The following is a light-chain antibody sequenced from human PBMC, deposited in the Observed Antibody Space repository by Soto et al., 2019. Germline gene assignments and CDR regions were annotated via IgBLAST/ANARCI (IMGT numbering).Light chain of an antibody. CDR3: TSFTTSKTYV. V-gene: IGLV2-18*02. Sequence: QSALTQPPSVSGSPGQSVTISCTGTSSDIGSYDRVSWYQQPPGTAPRLMIYEVSNRPSGVPVRFSGSKSGNTASLTISGLQPEDETDYYCTSFTTSKTYVFGTGTKLTVL. J-gene: IGLJ1*01. CDR2: EVS. CDR1: SSDIGSYDR.